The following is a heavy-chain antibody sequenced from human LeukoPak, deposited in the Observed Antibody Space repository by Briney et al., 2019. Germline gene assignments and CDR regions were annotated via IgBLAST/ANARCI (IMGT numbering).Heavy chain of an antibody. CDR3: ARDRQQLDYYFDY. Sequence: GGSLRLSCAVSGFTFSSYGMHWVRQAPGKGLEWVAVISYDGSNKYYADSVKGRFTISRDNSKNTLYLQMNSLRAEDTAVYYCARDRQQLDYYFDYWGQGTLVTVSS. CDR1: GFTFSSYG. D-gene: IGHD6-13*01. V-gene: IGHV3-30*03. J-gene: IGHJ4*02. CDR2: ISYDGSNK.